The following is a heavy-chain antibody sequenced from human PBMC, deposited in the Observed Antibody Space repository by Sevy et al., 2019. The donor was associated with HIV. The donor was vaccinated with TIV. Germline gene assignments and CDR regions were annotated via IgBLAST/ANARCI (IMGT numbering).Heavy chain of an antibody. CDR3: TTDTGISDNDFWSVLDDTFDN. V-gene: IGHV3-15*01. D-gene: IGHD3-3*01. CDR2: IKSKTDGGTT. J-gene: IGHJ3*02. Sequence: GGSLRLSCAASGFTFSNAWMSWVRQAPGKGLEWVGRIKSKTDGGTTDYAASVKGRFTISTDESENTLYLQMNRLKTEDTAVYYGTTDTGISDNDFWSVLDDTFDNWGQGTMVTVSS. CDR1: GFTFSNAW.